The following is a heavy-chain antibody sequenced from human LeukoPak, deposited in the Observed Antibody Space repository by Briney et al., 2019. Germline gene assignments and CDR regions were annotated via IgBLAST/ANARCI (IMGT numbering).Heavy chain of an antibody. CDR3: ARQLYYYDSSGYFSSTEFDY. Sequence: SETLSLTCAVYGGSFSGYYWSWIRQPPGKGLEWIGYIYYSGSTNYNPSLKSRVTISVDTSKNQFSLKLSSVTAADTAVYYCARQLYYYDSSGYFSSTEFDYWGQGTLVTVSS. CDR1: GGSFSGYY. CDR2: IYYSGST. J-gene: IGHJ4*02. D-gene: IGHD3-22*01. V-gene: IGHV4-59*08.